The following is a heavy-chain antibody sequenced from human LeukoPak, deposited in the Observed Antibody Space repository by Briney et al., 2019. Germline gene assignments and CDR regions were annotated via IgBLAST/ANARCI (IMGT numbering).Heavy chain of an antibody. J-gene: IGHJ4*02. D-gene: IGHD6-19*01. CDR3: ARVPPSSGCLDY. CDR1: GGSISSSY. Sequence: PSETLSLTCTVSGGSISSSYWSWIRQPPGKGLEWIGYMYHSGSTNYNPSLKSRVTISVDTTKNQFSLKLSSVTAADTAVYYCARVPPSSGCLDYWGQGTLVTVSS. V-gene: IGHV4-59*08. CDR2: MYHSGST.